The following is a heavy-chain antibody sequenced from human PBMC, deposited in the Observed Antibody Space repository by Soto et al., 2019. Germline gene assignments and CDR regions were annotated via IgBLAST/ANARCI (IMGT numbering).Heavy chain of an antibody. CDR3: AREGPGYSYGYYYYYYMDV. CDR2: INHSGST. V-gene: IGHV4-34*01. CDR1: GGSFSGYY. J-gene: IGHJ6*03. D-gene: IGHD5-18*01. Sequence: QVQLQQWGAGLLKPSEILSLTCAVYGGSFSGYYWSWIRQPPGKGLEWIGEINHSGSTNYNPSLKSRVTISVDTSKNQFSLKLSSVTAADTAVYYCAREGPGYSYGYYYYYYMDVWGKGTTVTVSS.